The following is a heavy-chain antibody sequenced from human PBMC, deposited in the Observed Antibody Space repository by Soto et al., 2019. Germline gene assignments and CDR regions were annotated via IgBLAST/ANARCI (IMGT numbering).Heavy chain of an antibody. V-gene: IGHV4-31*03. J-gene: IGHJ4*02. CDR3: ARLSTSGSYWAVDY. CDR1: GGSVSSSIYY. Sequence: QVQLQESGPGLVKPSQTLSLTCTVSGGSVSSSIYYWIWIRQHPGKGLEWIGYIYYNGNTYYNPSLMSRVTISVDTSKNQFSLKLSSVTVADRAVYYCARLSTSGSYWAVDYWGQGTQVTVSS. CDR2: IYYNGNT. D-gene: IGHD3-10*01.